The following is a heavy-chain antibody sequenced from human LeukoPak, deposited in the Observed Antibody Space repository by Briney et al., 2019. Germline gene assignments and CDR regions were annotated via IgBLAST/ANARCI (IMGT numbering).Heavy chain of an antibody. V-gene: IGHV1-8*01. Sequence: ASVKVSCKASGYTFTSYDINWVRQATGQGLEWMGWMNPNSGNTGYAQKFQGRVTMTRNTSISTAYMELSSLRSEDTAVYYCARGSQIVGATGYYYYGMDVRGQGTTVTVSS. CDR3: ARGSQIVGATGYYYYGMDV. D-gene: IGHD1-26*01. J-gene: IGHJ6*02. CDR1: GYTFTSYD. CDR2: MNPNSGNT.